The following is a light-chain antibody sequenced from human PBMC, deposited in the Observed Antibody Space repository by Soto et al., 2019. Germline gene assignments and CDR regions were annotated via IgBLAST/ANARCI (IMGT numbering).Light chain of an antibody. CDR1: QSISTS. CDR2: ATS. CDR3: QQSDRTPT. V-gene: IGKV1-39*01. J-gene: IGKJ4*01. Sequence: DIQMTQSPSSLSASVGDRVTITCRARQSISTSLYWYQQKPGQAPNLLIYATSSLQSGVPSRFSGSGSETDFTLTISTLQPEDLATYYCQQSDRTPTFGGGTKVEI.